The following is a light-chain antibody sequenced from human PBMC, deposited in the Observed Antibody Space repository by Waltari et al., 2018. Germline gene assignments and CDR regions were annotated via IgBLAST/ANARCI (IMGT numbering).Light chain of an antibody. V-gene: IGKV3-11*01. J-gene: IGKJ4*01. CDR1: QSISTY. CDR2: GAS. Sequence: EIVLTPSPATLSLSPGERATLSCRASQSISTYLAWYQQKPGQTPRLLIYGASSRATGIPARFTGSGSGTDFTLTISSLEPEDFAVYYCQQRSRWPLTFGGGTKVEIK. CDR3: QQRSRWPLT.